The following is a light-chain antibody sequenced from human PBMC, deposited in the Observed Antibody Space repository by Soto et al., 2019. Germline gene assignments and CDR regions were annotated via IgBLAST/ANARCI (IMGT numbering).Light chain of an antibody. J-gene: IGKJ5*01. CDR3: QQLNAYPLT. Sequence: EIVFTQSPGTLSLSPGERATLSCRASQSVSSSYLAWYQQKPGQAPRLLIYDTSTRATGVPTRFSGSRSGAEFTLTINSLQSEDFAVYYCQQLNAYPLTFGQGTRLEIK. CDR1: QSVSSSY. CDR2: DTS. V-gene: IGKV3D-20*02.